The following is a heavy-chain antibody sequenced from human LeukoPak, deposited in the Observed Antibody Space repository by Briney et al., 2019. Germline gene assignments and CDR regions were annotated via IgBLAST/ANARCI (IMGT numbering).Heavy chain of an antibody. CDR3: ARRFDL. CDR2: IYYSGST. CDR1: GGSISSYY. V-gene: IGHV4-59*01. J-gene: IGHJ2*01. Sequence: PSETLSLTCTVSGGSISSYYWSWIRQPPGKGLEWIGYIYYSGSTNHNPSLKSRVTISVDTSKNQFSLKPSSVTAADTAVYYCARRFDLWGRGTLVTVSS.